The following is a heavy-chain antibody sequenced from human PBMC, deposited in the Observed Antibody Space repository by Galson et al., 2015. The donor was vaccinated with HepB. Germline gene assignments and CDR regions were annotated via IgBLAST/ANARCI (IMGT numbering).Heavy chain of an antibody. CDR1: GGTFSSYA. CDR2: IIPIFGTT. V-gene: IGHV1-69*13. Sequence: SVKVSCKASGGTFSSYAISWVRQAPGQGLEWMGGIIPIFGTTRYVQKFQGRVTITADESTSTAYMELSSLRSEDTAVYYCARDPGYYMDVWGKGTTVTVSS. CDR3: ARDPGYYMDV. J-gene: IGHJ6*03.